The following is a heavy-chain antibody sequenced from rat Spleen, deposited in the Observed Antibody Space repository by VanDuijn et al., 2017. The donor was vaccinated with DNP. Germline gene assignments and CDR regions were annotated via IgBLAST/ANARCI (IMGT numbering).Heavy chain of an antibody. CDR2: ISTSGGST. J-gene: IGHJ4*01. CDR1: GFTFSSFP. Sequence: EVQLVESGGGLIQPGRSLKLSCAASGFTFSSFPMAWVRQAPTKGLEWVATISTSGGSTYYRDSVKGRFTISRDNAKNTLHLQMDSLRSEDTATYYCATHGSIATISTGAMDVWGQGTSVTVSS. D-gene: IGHD1-2*01. CDR3: ATHGSIATISTGAMDV. V-gene: IGHV5-46*01.